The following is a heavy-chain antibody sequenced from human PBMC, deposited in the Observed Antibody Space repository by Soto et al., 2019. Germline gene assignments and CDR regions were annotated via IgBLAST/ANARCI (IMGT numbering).Heavy chain of an antibody. V-gene: IGHV4-30-4*01. CDR2: VYYSGSS. CDR3: ARMSYYYDKWYFDL. Sequence: LSETLSLTCSVSGSSINNDDFYWSWLRQTPGKGLQWIGYVYYSGSSDCIPSLKSRLSMSIDKSKNQFTLKLSSVTAADTAIYYCARMSYYYDKWYFDLWGRGTLVTVSS. J-gene: IGHJ2*01. CDR1: GSSINNDDFY. D-gene: IGHD3-22*01.